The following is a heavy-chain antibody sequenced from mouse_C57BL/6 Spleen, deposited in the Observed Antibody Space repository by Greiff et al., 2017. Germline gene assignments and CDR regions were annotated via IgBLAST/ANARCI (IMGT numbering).Heavy chain of an antibody. CDR3: ARSRDYGSSGYFDV. J-gene: IGHJ1*03. CDR2: INPGSGGT. CDR1: GYAFTNYL. Sequence: VQLQQSGAELVRPGTSVKVSCKASGYAFTNYLIEWVKQRPGQGLEWIGVINPGSGGTNYTEKFKGKATLTADKDSSTAYMQLSSLTSEDSAVYFCARSRDYGSSGYFDVWGTGTTVTVSS. D-gene: IGHD1-1*01. V-gene: IGHV1-54*01.